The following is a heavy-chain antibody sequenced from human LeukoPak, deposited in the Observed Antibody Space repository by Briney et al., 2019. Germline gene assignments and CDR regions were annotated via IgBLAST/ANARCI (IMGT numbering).Heavy chain of an antibody. CDR2: ISSSSSTI. J-gene: IGHJ3*02. CDR3: ARGSPNYDFWSGYFQDAFDI. CDR1: GFTFSSYS. Sequence: GGSLRLSCAASGFTFSSYSMNWVRQAPGKGLEWVSYISSSSSTIYYADSVKGRFTISRDNAKNSLYLQMNSLRAEDTAVYYCARGSPNYDFWSGYFQDAFDIWGQGTMVTASS. D-gene: IGHD3-3*01. V-gene: IGHV3-48*01.